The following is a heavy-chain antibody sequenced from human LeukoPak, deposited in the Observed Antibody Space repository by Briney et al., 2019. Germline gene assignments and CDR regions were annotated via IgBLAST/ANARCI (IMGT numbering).Heavy chain of an antibody. CDR1: GFTFSSYA. V-gene: IGHV3-30*14. J-gene: IGHJ3*02. CDR2: ISYDGSNK. CDR3: ARVRGDSRGNAFDI. Sequence: GGSLRLSCAASGFTFSSYAMDWVRQAPGKGLEWVAVISYDGSNKYYTDSVKGRFTISRDNSNKTLFLQMNGLRAEDTAVYYCARVRGDSRGNAFDIWGQGTMVTVS. D-gene: IGHD2-15*01.